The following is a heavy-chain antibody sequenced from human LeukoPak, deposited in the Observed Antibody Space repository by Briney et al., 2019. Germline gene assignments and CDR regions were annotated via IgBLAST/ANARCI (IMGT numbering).Heavy chain of an antibody. D-gene: IGHD2-8*02. CDR2: MKEDGGGK. CDR3: ARVRTEWYIDL. J-gene: IGHJ2*01. Sequence: PGGSLRLSCAASGFIFSPYWLTWVRQAPGMGLEWVANMKEDGGGKFYVDSVRGRFTISRDNAKNSVYLQMNSLRVEDTGVYYCARVRTEWYIDLWGRGTLVTVST. V-gene: IGHV3-7*01. CDR1: GFIFSPYW.